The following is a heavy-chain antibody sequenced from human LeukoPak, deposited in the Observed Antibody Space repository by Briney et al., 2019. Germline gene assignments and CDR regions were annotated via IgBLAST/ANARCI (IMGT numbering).Heavy chain of an antibody. Sequence: GGSLRLSCAASGFTFSSYEMNWVRQAPGKGLEWVSYISSGGDTIYYADSVNGRFTISRDNAKNSLYLQMNSLRAEDTAVYYCARYPARSGLDYWGQGTLVTVSS. J-gene: IGHJ4*02. CDR2: ISSGGDTI. CDR3: ARYPARSGLDY. V-gene: IGHV3-48*03. CDR1: GFTFSSYE. D-gene: IGHD2-15*01.